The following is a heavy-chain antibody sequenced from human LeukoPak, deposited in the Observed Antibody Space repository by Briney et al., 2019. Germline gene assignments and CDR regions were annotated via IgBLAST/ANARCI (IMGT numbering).Heavy chain of an antibody. CDR2: IYYSGST. J-gene: IGHJ4*02. Sequence: SETLSLTCTVSGGSISSYYWSWIRQPPGKGLEWIGYIYYSGSTNYNPSLKSRVTISVDTSKNQFSLKLSSVTAADTAVYYCARDASGDIPTSGTIRSFDYWGQGTLVTVSS. V-gene: IGHV4-59*01. CDR3: ARDASGDIPTSGTIRSFDY. CDR1: GGSISSYY. D-gene: IGHD2-15*01.